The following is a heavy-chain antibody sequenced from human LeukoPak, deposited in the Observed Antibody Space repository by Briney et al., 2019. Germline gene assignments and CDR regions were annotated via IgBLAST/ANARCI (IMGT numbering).Heavy chain of an antibody. Sequence: SETLSLTCTVSGGSISSSSYYWGWIRQPPGKGLEWIGSIYYSGSTYYNPSLKGRVTISVDTSKNQFSLKLSSVTAADTAVYYCPRRYGSSWKVYYFDYWGQGTLVTVSS. D-gene: IGHD6-13*01. CDR3: PRRYGSSWKVYYFDY. CDR1: GGSISSSSYY. V-gene: IGHV4-39*01. CDR2: IYYSGST. J-gene: IGHJ4*02.